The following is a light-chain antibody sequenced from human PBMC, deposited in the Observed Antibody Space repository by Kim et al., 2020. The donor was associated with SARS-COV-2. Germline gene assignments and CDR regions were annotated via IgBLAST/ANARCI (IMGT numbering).Light chain of an antibody. Sequence: SPGERATPSCRASQSVGSNLAGCQQKPGQAPRLLIYGAATRATGIPARFSGSGSGTEFTLTISSLQSEDFASYYCQEYNNWPPWTFGQGTKVDIK. CDR2: GAA. CDR3: QEYNNWPPWT. J-gene: IGKJ1*01. CDR1: QSVGSN. V-gene: IGKV3-15*01.